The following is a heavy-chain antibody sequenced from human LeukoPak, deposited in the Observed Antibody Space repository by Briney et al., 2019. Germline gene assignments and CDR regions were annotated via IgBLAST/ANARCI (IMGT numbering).Heavy chain of an antibody. CDR3: ARTPRGMAAAGTFFDY. V-gene: IGHV4-59*06. Sequence: PSETLSLTCTVSGGSISSYYWSWIRQPAGKGLEWIGYIYYSGSTYYNPSLKSRVTISVDTSKNQFSLKLSSVTAADTAVYYCARTPRGMAAAGTFFDYWGQGTLVTVSS. J-gene: IGHJ4*02. CDR1: GGSISSYY. CDR2: IYYSGST. D-gene: IGHD6-13*01.